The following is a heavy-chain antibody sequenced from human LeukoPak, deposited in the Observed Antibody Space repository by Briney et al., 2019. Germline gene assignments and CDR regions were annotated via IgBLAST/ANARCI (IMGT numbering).Heavy chain of an antibody. Sequence: PGRSLRLSCAASGFTFSSYGMHRVPQAPGKGLEWVAVISYDGSNKYYADSVKGRFTISRDNSKNTLYLQMNSLRAEDTAVYYCAKDSGDIYSGYDYGPGYWGQGTLVTVSS. CDR1: GFTFSSYG. D-gene: IGHD5-12*01. V-gene: IGHV3-30*18. CDR2: ISYDGSNK. CDR3: AKDSGDIYSGYDYGPGY. J-gene: IGHJ4*02.